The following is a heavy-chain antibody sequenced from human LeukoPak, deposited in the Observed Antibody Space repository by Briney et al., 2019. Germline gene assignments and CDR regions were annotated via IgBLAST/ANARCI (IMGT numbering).Heavy chain of an antibody. Sequence: PSETLSLTCAVSGGSISSGGYSWRWIRQPPGKGLEWIGYIYHSGSTYYNPSLKSRVTISVDRSKNQFSLKLSSVTAADTAVYYCARGYYYDSSGYYAFDMWGQGTMVTVSS. J-gene: IGHJ3*02. CDR3: ARGYYYDSSGYYAFDM. D-gene: IGHD3-22*01. CDR2: IYHSGST. CDR1: GGSISSGGYS. V-gene: IGHV4-30-2*01.